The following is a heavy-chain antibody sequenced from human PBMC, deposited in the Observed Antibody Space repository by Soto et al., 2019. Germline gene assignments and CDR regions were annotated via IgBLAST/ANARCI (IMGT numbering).Heavy chain of an antibody. CDR2: INPSGGST. Sequence: ASVKVSCKASGYTFTSYYMHWVRQAPGQGLGWMGIINPSGGSTSYAQKFQGRVTMTRDTSTSTVYMELSSLRSEDTAVYYCARAPSLRFLEWLPDYWGQGTLVTVSS. V-gene: IGHV1-46*01. CDR1: GYTFTSYY. J-gene: IGHJ4*02. CDR3: ARAPSLRFLEWLPDY. D-gene: IGHD3-3*01.